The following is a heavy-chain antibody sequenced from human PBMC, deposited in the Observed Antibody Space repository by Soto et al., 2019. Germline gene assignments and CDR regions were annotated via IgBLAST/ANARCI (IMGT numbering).Heavy chain of an antibody. CDR2: ISYDGSNK. V-gene: IGHV3-30*18. D-gene: IGHD5-12*01. CDR1: GFTFSSYG. J-gene: IGHJ4*02. CDR3: AKDHGWVATISDY. Sequence: PGGSLRLSCAASGFTFSSYGMHWVRQAPGKGLEWVAVISYDGSNKYYADSVKGRFTISRDNSKNTLYLQMNSLRAEDTAVYYCAKDHGWVATISDYWGQGTLVTVSS.